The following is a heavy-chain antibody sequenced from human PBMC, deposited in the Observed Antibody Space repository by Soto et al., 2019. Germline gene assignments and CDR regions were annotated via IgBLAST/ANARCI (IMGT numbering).Heavy chain of an antibody. CDR3: ARLVNDSSGYYWFGQTPIVGVNDY. D-gene: IGHD3-22*01. CDR2: IYFSGST. Sequence: QLQLQESGPGLVKPSETLPLTCTVSGGSISSSSYYWGWIRQPPGKGLEWIGSIYFSGSTYYNPSLKSRVTISVDTSKNQFSLKLSSVTAADTAVYYCARLVNDSSGYYWFGQTPIVGVNDYWGQGTLVTVSS. J-gene: IGHJ4*02. V-gene: IGHV4-39*01. CDR1: GGSISSSSYY.